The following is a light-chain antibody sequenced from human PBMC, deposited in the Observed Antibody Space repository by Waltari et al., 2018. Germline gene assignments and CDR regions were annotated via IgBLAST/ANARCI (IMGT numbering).Light chain of an antibody. CDR2: GNN. CDR1: SSNIGAGYD. V-gene: IGLV1-40*01. J-gene: IGLJ3*02. CDR3: QSYDNGLRGRV. Sequence: QSVLTQPPSVSGAPGPRVTISCTGSSSNIGAGYDVHWYQQFPGTAPKLLIYGNNDRPSGVPDRFSGSKSDTSASLAISGLQADDEAEYHCQSYDNGLRGRVFGGGTKVTVL.